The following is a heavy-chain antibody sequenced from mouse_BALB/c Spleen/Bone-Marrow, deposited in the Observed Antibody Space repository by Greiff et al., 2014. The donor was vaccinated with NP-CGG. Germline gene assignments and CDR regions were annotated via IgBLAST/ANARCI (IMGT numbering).Heavy chain of an antibody. J-gene: IGHJ4*01. CDR3: ARWDHYRYAMDY. CDR1: GYTFTSYW. D-gene: IGHD2-14*01. V-gene: IGHV1-69*02. CDR2: IDPSDSYT. Sequence: QVQLQQSGAELVKPGASVKLSCKASGYTFTSYWMHWVKQRPGQGLEWIGEIDPSDSYTNYNQNFKGKATLTVDKSSSTAYMQLSSLTSEDSAVYYCARWDHYRYAMDYWGQGTSVTVSS.